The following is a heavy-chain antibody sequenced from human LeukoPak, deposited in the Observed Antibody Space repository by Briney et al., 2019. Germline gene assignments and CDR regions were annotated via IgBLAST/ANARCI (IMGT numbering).Heavy chain of an antibody. CDR3: ARPDLIWFGELPPRYYYYGMDV. CDR2: ISAFNGNT. CDR1: GYTFTSYG. D-gene: IGHD3-10*01. V-gene: IGHV1-18*01. Sequence: ASVKVSCKASGYTFTSYGISWVRQAPGQGLEWMGWISAFNGNTNYAQKLQGRVTITADKSTSTAYMELSSLRSEDTAVYYCARPDLIWFGELPPRYYYYGMDVWGQGTTVTVSS. J-gene: IGHJ6*02.